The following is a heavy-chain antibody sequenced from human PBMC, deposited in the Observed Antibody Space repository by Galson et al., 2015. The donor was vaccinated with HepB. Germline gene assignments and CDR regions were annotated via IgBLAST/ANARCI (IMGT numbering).Heavy chain of an antibody. Sequence: SLRLSCAASVFAFSAYTMHWVRQAPGKGLEWVAAITYGADTQFYADSVRGRSTISRDNSASTVSLEMNSLRVEDTALYYCVRDLIGTFAFDVWGQGTMVTVSS. J-gene: IGHJ3*01. V-gene: IGHV3-30-3*01. D-gene: IGHD1-26*01. CDR2: ITYGADTQ. CDR3: VRDLIGTFAFDV. CDR1: VFAFSAYT.